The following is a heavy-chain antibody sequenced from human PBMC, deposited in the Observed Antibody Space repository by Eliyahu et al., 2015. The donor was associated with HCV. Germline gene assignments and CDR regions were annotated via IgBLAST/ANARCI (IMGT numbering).Heavy chain of an antibody. J-gene: IGHJ6*02. CDR3: ARRVVVPAASHGIYYYGMDV. V-gene: IGHV5-10-1*03. D-gene: IGHD2-2*01. CDR1: GYSFTSYW. Sequence: EVQLVQSGAEVKKPGESLRXXCKGSGYSFTSYWISWVRQMPGKGLEWMGRIXPSDSYTNYSPSFQGHVTISADKSISTAYLQWSSLKASDTAMYYCARRVVVPAASHGIYYYGMDVWGQGTTVTVSS. CDR2: IXPSDSYT.